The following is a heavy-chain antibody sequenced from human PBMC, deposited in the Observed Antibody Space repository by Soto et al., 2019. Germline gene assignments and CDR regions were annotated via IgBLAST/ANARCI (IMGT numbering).Heavy chain of an antibody. D-gene: IGHD3-10*01. J-gene: IGHJ6*02. V-gene: IGHV1-2*02. CDR3: ARDSIGSSPHHYYGMDV. Sequence: GASVNVSCKSSGYSFTGYYLHWVRQAPGQGLEWMGWISGYSGGTYNAQKFQGRVTMTGDTSIRTVYMELTRLTPDDTAVYYCARDSIGSSPHHYYGMDVWGQGTTVTVSS. CDR1: GYSFTGYY. CDR2: ISGYSGGT.